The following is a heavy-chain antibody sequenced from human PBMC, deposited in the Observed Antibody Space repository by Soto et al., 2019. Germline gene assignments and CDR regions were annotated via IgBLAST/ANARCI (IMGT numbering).Heavy chain of an antibody. V-gene: IGHV4-38-2*01. J-gene: IGHJ4*02. Sequence: LSLTFAVSGYSISSGYYWGWIRQPPGKGLEWIGSIYHSGSTYYNPSLKSRVTISVDASKNQFSLKLGSVTAADTAVYYCASAGVNHRLQPSDYSGQALLGT. CDR1: GYSISSGYY. CDR2: IYHSGST. CDR3: ASAGVNHRLQPSDY. D-gene: IGHD6-25*01.